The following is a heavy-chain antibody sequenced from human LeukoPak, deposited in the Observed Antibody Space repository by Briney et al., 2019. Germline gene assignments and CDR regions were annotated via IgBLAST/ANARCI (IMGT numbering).Heavy chain of an antibody. CDR2: VSHTGAT. Sequence: SETLSLTCSVSGSSLKGYFWNWVRQTPEKGLEWIGYVSHTGATTSNPTLKSRVSITIDTSKSQISLTMTSVTAADSALYYCARDRRGSFYTFDLWGPGTIVSVS. CDR3: ARDRRGSFYTFDL. CDR1: GSSLKGYF. V-gene: IGHV4-59*01. J-gene: IGHJ3*01. D-gene: IGHD1-26*01.